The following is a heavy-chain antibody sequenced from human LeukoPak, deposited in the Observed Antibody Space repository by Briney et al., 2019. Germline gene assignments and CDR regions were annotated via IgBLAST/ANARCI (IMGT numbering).Heavy chain of an antibody. CDR3: AGACPSLVRRSTTGTTRYGMDV. Sequence: GASVKVSPTPSVYTFTVYYMHSVRPGPGQGGWRRGRINPNSDGTNYAQKFQRRVTMTRETSISTANVELRRPRSDDTAVYYCAGACPSLVRRSTTGTTRYGMDVWGQGTTVTVSS. D-gene: IGHD1-1*01. CDR1: VYTFTVYY. CDR2: INPNSDGT. V-gene: IGHV1-2*06. J-gene: IGHJ6*02.